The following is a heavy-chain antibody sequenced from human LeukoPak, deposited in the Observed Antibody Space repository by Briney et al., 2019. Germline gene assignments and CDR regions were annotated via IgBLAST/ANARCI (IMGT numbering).Heavy chain of an antibody. CDR3: ARGDRWGLHDY. J-gene: IGHJ4*02. CDR1: GGSISGGGYY. V-gene: IGHV4-39*07. CDR2: IYFSGST. Sequence: SETLSLTCTVSGGSISGGGYYWGWIRQPPGKGLEWIGNIYFSGSTYYNPSLKSRVTISIDTSKSQFSLRLSSVTAADTAVYYCARGDRWGLHDYWGQGTLVTVSS. D-gene: IGHD1-26*01.